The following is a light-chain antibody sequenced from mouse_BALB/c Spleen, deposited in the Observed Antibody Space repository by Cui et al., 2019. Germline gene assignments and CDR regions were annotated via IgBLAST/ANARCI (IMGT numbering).Light chain of an antibody. CDR1: SSVSY. CDR3: HQWSSYPWT. CDR2: STS. Sequence: QIVLTQSPAIMSASLGEEITLTCSASSSVSYMHWYQQKSGTSPKLFIYSTSNLASGVPSRFSSSGYGTFFFLTIGSVEAEDAADYYCHQWSSYPWTFGGGTKLEIK. V-gene: IGKV4-80*01. J-gene: IGKJ1*01.